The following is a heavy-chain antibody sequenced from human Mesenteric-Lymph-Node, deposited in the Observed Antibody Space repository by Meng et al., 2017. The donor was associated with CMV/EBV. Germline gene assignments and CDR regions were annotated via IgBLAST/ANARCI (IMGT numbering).Heavy chain of an antibody. V-gene: IGHV1-8*02. CDR2: MNPNSGNT. CDR3: ARDGDYGDYTYDYYYGMDV. D-gene: IGHD4-17*01. J-gene: IGHJ6*02. Sequence: ASVKVSCKASGYTFTSYDINWVRQATGQGLEWMGWMNPNSGNTGYAQKFQGRVTMTRNTSISTAYMELSSLRSEDTAVYYCARDGDYGDYTYDYYYGMDVWGQGTTVTVSS. CDR1: GYTFTSYD.